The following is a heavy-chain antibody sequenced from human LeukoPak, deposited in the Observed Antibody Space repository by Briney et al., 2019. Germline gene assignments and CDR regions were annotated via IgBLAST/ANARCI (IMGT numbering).Heavy chain of an antibody. CDR2: ISYDGSNK. D-gene: IGHD2-8*02. J-gene: IGHJ4*02. V-gene: IGHV3-30*04. CDR3: AKGTADFDY. Sequence: GGSLRLSCAASGFTFSSYAMHWVRQAPGKGLEWVAVISYDGSNKYYADSVKGRFTISRDNSKNTLYLQMNSLRAEDTAVYYCAKGTADFDYWGQGTLVTVSS. CDR1: GFTFSSYA.